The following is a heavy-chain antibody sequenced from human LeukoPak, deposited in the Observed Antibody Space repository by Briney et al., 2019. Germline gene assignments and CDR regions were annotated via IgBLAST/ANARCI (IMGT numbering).Heavy chain of an antibody. CDR2: IYHSGST. D-gene: IGHD3-16*01. V-gene: IGHV4-30-2*01. Sequence: SQTLSLTCAVSGGSISSGGYSWSWIRQPPGKGLEWIGYIYHSGSTYYNPSLKSRVTISVDTSKNQFSLKLSSVTAADTAVYYCARDLGEVESYYYGMDVWGQGTTVTVSS. CDR3: ARDLGEVESYYYGMDV. J-gene: IGHJ6*02. CDR1: GGSISSGGYS.